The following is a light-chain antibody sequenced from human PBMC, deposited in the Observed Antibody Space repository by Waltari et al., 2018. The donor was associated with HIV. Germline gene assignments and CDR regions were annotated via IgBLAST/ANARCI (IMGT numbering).Light chain of an antibody. J-gene: IGKJ4*01. V-gene: IGKV2-30*01. Sequence: DVVMTHSLLSLLVTLDDQASLPCRSSQSLVYRAGNTYVHWFDQRRGQSRRRLINKVSNRDYGVADRCSSSGSGADVTLKTSRVEDDDVGVYYCMQGTHRVPLTFGGGTKVEIK. CDR1: QSLVYRAGNTY. CDR2: KVS. CDR3: MQGTHRVPLT.